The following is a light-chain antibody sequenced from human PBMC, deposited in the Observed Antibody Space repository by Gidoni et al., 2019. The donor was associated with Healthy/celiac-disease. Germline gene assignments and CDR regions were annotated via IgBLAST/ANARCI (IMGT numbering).Light chain of an antibody. CDR1: QDINNA. CDR2: DAS. J-gene: IGKJ4*01. CDR3: QQCSDYSPT. V-gene: IGKV1D-13*01. Sequence: AIQLTQSPSSLSASVGDRVTITCRASQDINNALAWYQQKPGKAPDLLIYDASSLQSGVPSRFSGSASGTDFTLTFDSLQPEDFATYFCQQCSDYSPTFXGXTKVEIK.